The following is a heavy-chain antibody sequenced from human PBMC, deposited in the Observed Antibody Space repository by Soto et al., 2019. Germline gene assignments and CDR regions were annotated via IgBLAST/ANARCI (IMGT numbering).Heavy chain of an antibody. J-gene: IGHJ4*02. D-gene: IGHD1-7*01. V-gene: IGHV3-30*18. Sequence: PGGSLRLSCQASGFNFDNYGMHWVRQAPGKGLEWVAVITYDGSFQYYADSVKGRFTISRGNSKSTLSLHLNTLKPEDAAVYHCAKDRVGGTFYTPLAFWGQGTLVTVSS. CDR3: AKDRVGGTFYTPLAF. CDR2: ITYDGSFQ. CDR1: GFNFDNYG.